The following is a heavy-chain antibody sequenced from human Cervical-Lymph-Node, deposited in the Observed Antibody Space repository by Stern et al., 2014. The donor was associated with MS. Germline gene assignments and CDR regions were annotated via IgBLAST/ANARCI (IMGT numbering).Heavy chain of an antibody. J-gene: IGHJ4*02. CDR2: ISSSSSSI. D-gene: IGHD5-18*01. V-gene: IGHV3-48*02. Sequence: EVQLVQSGGGLVQPGGSLRLSCAASGFAFSSCTMNWVRQAPGKGLEWVSYISSSSSSIYYADSVRGRFTISRDNAKNLLYLQMNSLRDEDTAVYYCASRGNIYGWVYWGQGTLVTVSS. CDR1: GFAFSSCT. CDR3: ASRGNIYGWVY.